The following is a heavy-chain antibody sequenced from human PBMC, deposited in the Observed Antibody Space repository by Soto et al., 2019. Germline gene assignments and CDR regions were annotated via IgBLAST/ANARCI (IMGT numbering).Heavy chain of an antibody. CDR2: IYYSGST. CDR1: GGSISSSSYY. V-gene: IGHV4-39*01. J-gene: IGHJ4*02. D-gene: IGHD1-1*01. Sequence: SETLSLTCTVSGGSISSSSYYWGWIRQPPGKGLEWIGSIYYSGSTYYNPSLKSRVTISVDTSKNQFSLKLSSVTAADTAVYYCARHFYGHTTTSYFDYWGQGTLVTVSS. CDR3: ARHFYGHTTTSYFDY.